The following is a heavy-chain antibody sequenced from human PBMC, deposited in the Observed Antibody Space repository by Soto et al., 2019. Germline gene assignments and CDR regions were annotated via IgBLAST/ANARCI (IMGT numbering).Heavy chain of an antibody. CDR3: AGARGKQLALRDSFDY. J-gene: IGHJ4*02. Sequence: GGSLRLSCAASGFTFSSYGMHWVRQAPGKGLEWVAVIWYDGSNKYYADSVKGRFTISRDNSKNTLYLQMNSLRAEDTAVSDCAGARGKQLALRDSFDYWGQGTLVTVSS. V-gene: IGHV3-33*08. D-gene: IGHD6-6*01. CDR1: GFTFSSYG. CDR2: IWYDGSNK.